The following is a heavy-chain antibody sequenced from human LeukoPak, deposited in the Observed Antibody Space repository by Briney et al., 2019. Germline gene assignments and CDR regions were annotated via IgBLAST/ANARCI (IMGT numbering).Heavy chain of an antibody. Sequence: GGSLRLSCAASGFTFSSYAMSWVRQAPGKGLECVSAISGSGGSTYYADSVKGRFTISRDNSKNTLYLQMNSLRAEDTAVYYCAKEAKGSRGYVWGSYRTDYWGQGTLVTVSS. CDR3: AKEAKGSRGYVWGSYRTDY. J-gene: IGHJ4*02. D-gene: IGHD3-16*02. CDR2: ISGSGGST. V-gene: IGHV3-23*01. CDR1: GFTFSSYA.